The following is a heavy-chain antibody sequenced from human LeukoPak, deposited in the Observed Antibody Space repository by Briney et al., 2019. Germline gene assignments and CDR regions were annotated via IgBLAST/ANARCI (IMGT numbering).Heavy chain of an antibody. CDR1: GFTFSNYA. V-gene: IGHV3-23*01. Sequence: GGSLRLSCAASGFTFSNYAMSWVRQAPGKGLEWVSTISGSDDNTYYADSVNGRFTISRDISKNTLYRQMNSLRADDPAVYYCANDFDHWGQGTLVTVSS. CDR2: ISGSDDNT. CDR3: ANDFDH. J-gene: IGHJ4*02.